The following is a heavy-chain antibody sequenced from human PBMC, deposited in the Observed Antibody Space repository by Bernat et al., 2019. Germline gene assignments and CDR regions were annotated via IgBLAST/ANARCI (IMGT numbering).Heavy chain of an antibody. J-gene: IGHJ4*02. CDR3: ASFDYGGNSFDY. Sequence: QVQLQESDPGLVKPSETLSLTCTVSGGSISSYYWSWIRQPPGKGLEWIGYIYYSGSTNYNPSLKSRVTISVDTSKNQFSLKLSSVTAADTAVYSCASFDYGGNSFDYWGQGTLVTVSS. CDR2: IYYSGST. D-gene: IGHD4-23*01. CDR1: GGSISSYY. V-gene: IGHV4-59*01.